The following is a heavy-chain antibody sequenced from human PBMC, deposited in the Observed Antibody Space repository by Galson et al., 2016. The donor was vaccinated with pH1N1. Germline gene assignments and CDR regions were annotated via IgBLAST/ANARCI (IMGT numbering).Heavy chain of an antibody. CDR2: FDPEDDKP. CDR1: GYTLSELA. Sequence: SVKVSCKVSGYTLSELAIHWVRQTPGKGLEWMGGFDPEDDKPFYAQTFEGRVTMTQDTSTDTADMQLSSLTSDDAAVYYCATEYRGSYYVPRYFDLWGLGTLLLVFS. V-gene: IGHV1-24*01. D-gene: IGHD1-26*01. CDR3: ATEYRGSYYVPRYFDL. J-gene: IGHJ2*01.